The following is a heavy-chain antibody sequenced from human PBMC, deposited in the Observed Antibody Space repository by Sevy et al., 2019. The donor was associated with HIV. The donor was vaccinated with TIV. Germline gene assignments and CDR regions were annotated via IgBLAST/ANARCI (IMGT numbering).Heavy chain of an antibody. D-gene: IGHD1-26*01. CDR2: ISSSGVYE. CDR1: GFSFNTYT. V-gene: IGHV3-21*01. CDR3: ARVPDSGGRGRADY. J-gene: IGHJ4*02. Sequence: GESLKISCAASGFSFNTYTFYWVRQAPGEGLEWISSISSSGVYEYYADSVRGRFTISRDKAKNSLSLQMNGLRVEDTGVYYCARVPDSGGRGRADYWGQGTRVTVSS.